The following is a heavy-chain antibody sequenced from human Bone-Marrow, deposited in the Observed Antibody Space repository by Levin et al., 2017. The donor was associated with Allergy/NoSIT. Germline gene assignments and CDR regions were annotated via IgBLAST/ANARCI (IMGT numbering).Heavy chain of an antibody. J-gene: IGHJ3*02. Sequence: PGGSLRLSCAASGFSFDDYAMHWVRQAPGRGLEWIAGISGTIDGIGYADSVKGRFTISSDNAENSLYLQMSSLRPEDTAFYYCAKTLGAVAAPDAFDIWGQGTVVTVSS. CDR2: ISGTIDGI. CDR3: AKTLGAVAAPDAFDI. D-gene: IGHD2-15*01. CDR1: GFSFDDYA. V-gene: IGHV3-9*01.